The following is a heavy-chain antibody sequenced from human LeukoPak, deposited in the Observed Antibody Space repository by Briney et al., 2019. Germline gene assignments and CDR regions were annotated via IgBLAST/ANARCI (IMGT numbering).Heavy chain of an antibody. CDR2: INPNSGGT. V-gene: IGHV1-2*02. Sequence: ASVKVSCKASGYTFTGYYMHWVRQAPGQGLEWKGWINPNSGGTNYAQKFQGRVTMTRDTSISTAYMELSRLRSDDTAVYYCASIAVADYYFDYWGQGTLVTVSS. CDR1: GYTFTGYY. CDR3: ASIAVADYYFDY. D-gene: IGHD6-19*01. J-gene: IGHJ4*02.